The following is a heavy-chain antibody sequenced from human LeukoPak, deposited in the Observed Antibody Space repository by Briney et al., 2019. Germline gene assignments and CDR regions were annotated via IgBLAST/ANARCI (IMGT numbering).Heavy chain of an antibody. J-gene: IGHJ4*02. CDR1: GFTFDDYA. Sequence: HPGGSLRLSCAASGFTFDDYAMHWVRQAPGKGLEWVSGISWNSGSIGYADSVKGRFTISRDNAKNSLYLQMNSLKSEDTAVYYCTTELDIRPNHYWGQGTLVTVSS. V-gene: IGHV3-9*01. D-gene: IGHD3-22*01. CDR2: ISWNSGSI. CDR3: TTELDIRPNHY.